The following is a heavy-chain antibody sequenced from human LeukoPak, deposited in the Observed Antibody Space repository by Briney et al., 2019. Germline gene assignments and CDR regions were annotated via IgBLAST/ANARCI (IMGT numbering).Heavy chain of an antibody. CDR3: ARVSYQEGVDY. Sequence: SQTLSLTCTVSGGSINGGNYYWTWLRQPAGKGLEWIGRISPSGSTNHNPSLTSRVAISVDTSKNQFSLKLNFVTAADTAVYYCARVSYQEGVDYWGQGTLVTVSS. CDR1: GGSINGGNYY. J-gene: IGHJ4*02. D-gene: IGHD2-2*01. V-gene: IGHV4-61*02. CDR2: ISPSGST.